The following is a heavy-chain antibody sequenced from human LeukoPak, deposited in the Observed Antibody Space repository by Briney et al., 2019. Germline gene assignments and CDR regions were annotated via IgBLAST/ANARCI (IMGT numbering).Heavy chain of an antibody. J-gene: IGHJ4*02. CDR3: ARDGYYYGSSGYYYPED. CDR2: IYTSGST. V-gene: IGHV4-61*02. CDR1: GGSISSGSYY. D-gene: IGHD3-22*01. Sequence: PSQTLSLNCTGSGGSISSGSYYWNWIRQPAGKGLEWIGRIYTSGSTNYKPSLKSRVTISVDTSKNQFSLKLSSVTAADTAVYYCARDGYYYGSSGYYYPEDWGQGTLVTVSS.